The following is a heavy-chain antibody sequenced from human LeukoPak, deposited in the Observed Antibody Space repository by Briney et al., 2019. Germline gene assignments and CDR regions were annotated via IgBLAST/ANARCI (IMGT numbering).Heavy chain of an antibody. J-gene: IGHJ4*02. CDR2: INHSGST. CDR3: ARSSYYDILTGPLYYFDY. V-gene: IGHV4-34*01. Sequence: SETLSLTCAVYGGSFSGYYWSWIRQPPGKGLEWIGEINHSGSTNYNPSLKSRVTMSVDTSKNQFSLKLSSVTAADTAVYYCARSSYYDILTGPLYYFDYWGQGTLVTVSS. CDR1: GGSFSGYY. D-gene: IGHD3-9*01.